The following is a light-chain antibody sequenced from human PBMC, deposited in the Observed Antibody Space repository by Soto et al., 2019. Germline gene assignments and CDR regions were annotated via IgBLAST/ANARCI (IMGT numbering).Light chain of an antibody. CDR1: QSVLYSSNNKNY. Sequence: DIVMTQSPDSLAVSLGERATINCKSSQSVLYSSNNKNYLAWYQQKPGQPPKLLIYWASTRESGVPDRFSGSGSGTDFTLPISSLQAEDVAVYYCQQYYSTPRTFGQGTKVEIK. J-gene: IGKJ1*01. V-gene: IGKV4-1*01. CDR2: WAS. CDR3: QQYYSTPRT.